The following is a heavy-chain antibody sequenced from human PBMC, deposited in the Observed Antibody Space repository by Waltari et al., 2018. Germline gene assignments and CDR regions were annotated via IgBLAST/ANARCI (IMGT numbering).Heavy chain of an antibody. D-gene: IGHD5-12*01. CDR2: MSYSGAT. Sequence: QLQLQESGPGLVKPSETLSLTCSVSGVSITTTRHYWGWIRQPPGQGLEWIGTMSYSGATYSSQALKSRVTISRDTSKNQLSLGLGSVTAADTAVYYCATYIGASVGTAAYDVWGQGTMVTVSA. CDR3: ATYIGASVGTAAYDV. V-gene: IGHV4-39*01. CDR1: GVSITTTRHY. J-gene: IGHJ3*01.